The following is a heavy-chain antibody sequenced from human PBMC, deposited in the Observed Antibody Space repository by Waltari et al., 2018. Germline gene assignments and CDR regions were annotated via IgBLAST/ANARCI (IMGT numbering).Heavy chain of an antibody. CDR1: GFTFDDHG. Sequence: EMQLVESGGDLVQPVKSLRLSCVFSGFTFDDHGMHWVRQAPGRGVEWFSVVSLNGDDIAYADSWKGRFTVSRDNAKNTLYLEMNRLTVDDTGLYYCARDGGVSTTRWYLDLWGRGTLVTVSS. V-gene: IGHV3-9*01. CDR2: VSLNGDDI. CDR3: ARDGGVSTTRWYLDL. D-gene: IGHD3-16*01. J-gene: IGHJ2*01.